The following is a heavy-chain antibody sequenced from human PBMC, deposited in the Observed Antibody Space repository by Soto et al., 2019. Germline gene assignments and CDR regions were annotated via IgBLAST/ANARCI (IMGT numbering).Heavy chain of an antibody. CDR1: GGTFSSYT. Sequence: QVQLVQSGAEVKKPGSSVKVSCKASGGTFSSYTISWVRQAPGQGLEWMGRIIPILGIANYAQKFQGRVTITADKSTSTAYMELSSLRSEDTAVYYCARDRIQLWYGWFDPWGQGNLVTVSS. V-gene: IGHV1-69*08. D-gene: IGHD5-18*01. CDR2: IIPILGIA. CDR3: ARDRIQLWYGWFDP. J-gene: IGHJ5*02.